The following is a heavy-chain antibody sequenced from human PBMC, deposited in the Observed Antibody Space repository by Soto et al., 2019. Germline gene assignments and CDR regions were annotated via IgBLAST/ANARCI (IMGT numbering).Heavy chain of an antibody. D-gene: IGHD6-13*01. J-gene: IGHJ3*02. CDR3: ARTGYSSSWPLVDAFDI. CDR2: IYPGDSDT. CDR1: GYSFTSYW. Sequence: GESLKISCKGSGYSFTSYWIGWVRQMPGKGLEWMGIIYPGDSDTRYSPSFQGQVTISADKSISTAYLQWSSLKASDTAMYYCARTGYSSSWPLVDAFDIWGQGTMVTVSS. V-gene: IGHV5-51*01.